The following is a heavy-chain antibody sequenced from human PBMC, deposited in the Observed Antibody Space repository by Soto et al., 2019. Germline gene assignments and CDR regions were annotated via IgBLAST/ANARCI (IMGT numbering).Heavy chain of an antibody. D-gene: IGHD4-17*01. CDR3: ARDHHGDYGRSEAFDI. CDR2: ISAYNGNT. CDR1: GGTFSSYA. Sequence: ASVKVSCKASGGTFSSYAISWVRQAPGQGLEWMRWISAYNGNTNYAQKLQGRVTMTTDTSTSTAYMELRSLRSDDTAVYYCARDHHGDYGRSEAFDIWGQGTMVTVSS. J-gene: IGHJ3*02. V-gene: IGHV1-18*01.